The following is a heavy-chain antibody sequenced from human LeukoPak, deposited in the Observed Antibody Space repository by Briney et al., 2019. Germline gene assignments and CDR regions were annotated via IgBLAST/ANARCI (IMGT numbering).Heavy chain of an antibody. J-gene: IGHJ4*02. V-gene: IGHV4-31*03. CDR1: GGSISSGGYY. CDR2: IYYSGST. D-gene: IGHD1-7*01. CDR3: ARVCGLNWNYGSFDY. Sequence: PSETLSLTCTVSGGSISSGGYYWSWIRRHPGKGLEWIGYIYYSGSTYYNPSLKSRVTISVDTSKNQFSLKLSSVTAADTAVYYCARVCGLNWNYGSFDYWGQGTLVTVSS.